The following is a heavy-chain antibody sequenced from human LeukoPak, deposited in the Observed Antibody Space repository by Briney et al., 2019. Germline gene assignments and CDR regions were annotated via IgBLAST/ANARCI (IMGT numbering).Heavy chain of an antibody. J-gene: IGHJ4*02. V-gene: IGHV3-23*01. CDR1: GFTFSSNA. CDR2: ISGNGSST. D-gene: IGHD3-22*01. Sequence: PGGSLRLSCAASGFTFSSNAMSWVRQAPGKGLEWLSAISGNGSSTYYADSVMGRFTISRDNSKNTLYLQMNSLRAEDTAVYYCAKRSSGYSFDYWGQGTLVTVSS. CDR3: AKRSSGYSFDY.